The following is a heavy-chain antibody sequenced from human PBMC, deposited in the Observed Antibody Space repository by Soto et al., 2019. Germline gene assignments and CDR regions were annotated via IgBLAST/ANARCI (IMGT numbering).Heavy chain of an antibody. CDR3: AKGVPGIAVAGTGEGDYFDY. V-gene: IGHV3-43*01. CDR1: GFTFDDYT. D-gene: IGHD6-19*01. Sequence: GESLKISCAASGFTFDDYTMHWVRQAPGKGLEWVSLISWDGGSTYYADSVKGRFTISRDNSKNSLYLQMNSLRTEDTALYYCAKGVPGIAVAGTGEGDYFDYWGQGTLVTVSS. J-gene: IGHJ4*02. CDR2: ISWDGGST.